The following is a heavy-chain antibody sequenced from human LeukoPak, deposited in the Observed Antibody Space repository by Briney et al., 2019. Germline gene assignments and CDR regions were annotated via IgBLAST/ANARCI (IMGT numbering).Heavy chain of an antibody. Sequence: GGSLRLSCAASGFTFSSYAMHWVRQAPAKGLEWVAVISYDGSNKYYADSVKGRFTISRDNPKNTLYLQMNTLRAEDTAVYYCAKGGGWEVQYYYSYKDVWGKGTTVTISS. J-gene: IGHJ6*03. CDR2: ISYDGSNK. V-gene: IGHV3-30*04. CDR3: AKGGGWEVQYYYSYKDV. CDR1: GFTFSSYA. D-gene: IGHD1-26*01.